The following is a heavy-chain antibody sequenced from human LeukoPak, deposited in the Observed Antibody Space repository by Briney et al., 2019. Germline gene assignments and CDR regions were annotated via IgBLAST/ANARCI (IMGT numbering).Heavy chain of an antibody. D-gene: IGHD6-6*01. CDR2: ISSSGSTI. J-gene: IGHJ4*02. CDR1: GFTFSDYY. Sequence: GGSLRLSCAASGFTFSDYYMSWIRQAPGKGLEWVSYISSSGSTIYYADSVKGRFTISRDNAKNSLYLQMNSLRAEDTAVYYCAREGFSSSSSMYFGYWGQGTLVTVSS. V-gene: IGHV3-11*01. CDR3: AREGFSSSSSMYFGY.